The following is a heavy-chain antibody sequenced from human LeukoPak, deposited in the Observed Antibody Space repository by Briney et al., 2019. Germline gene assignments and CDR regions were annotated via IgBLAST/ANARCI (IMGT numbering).Heavy chain of an antibody. J-gene: IGHJ4*02. CDR2: ISGSVA. Sequence: GGSLRLSCAASRFTFSNYGMSWVRQAPGKGLEWVSAISGSVATYADSVKGRFTISRDNSNNTLYLQMNSLRDEDTAVYYCAKLEIWGNYRYLDYWGQGTLVTVSS. D-gene: IGHD3-16*02. CDR3: AKLEIWGNYRYLDY. V-gene: IGHV3-23*01. CDR1: RFTFSNYG.